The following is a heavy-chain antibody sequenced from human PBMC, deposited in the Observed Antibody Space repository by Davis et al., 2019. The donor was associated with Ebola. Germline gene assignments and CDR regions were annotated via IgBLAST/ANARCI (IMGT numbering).Heavy chain of an antibody. D-gene: IGHD1-26*01. Sequence: GGSLRLSCAASGFTFSGSAMHWVRQASGKGLEWVGRIRSKANSYATAYAASVKGRFTISRDDSKNTAYLQMNSLKTEDTAVYYCAKNSRRYSGSTEAYDYWGQGTLVTVSS. CDR3: AKNSRRYSGSTEAYDY. J-gene: IGHJ4*02. CDR1: GFTFSGSA. V-gene: IGHV3-73*01. CDR2: IRSKANSYAT.